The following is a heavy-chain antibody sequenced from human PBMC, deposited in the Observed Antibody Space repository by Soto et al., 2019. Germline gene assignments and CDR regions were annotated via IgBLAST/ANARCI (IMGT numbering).Heavy chain of an antibody. V-gene: IGHV5-51*01. Sequence: GESLKISCTGVGYSFTSYWIGWVRQMPGKGLEWMGIIYPGDSDTRYSPSFQGQVTISADKSISTAYLQWSSLKASDTAMYYCAIEAKKALVTHDAFHIWGHGTIVTVSS. CDR2: IYPGDSDT. CDR1: GYSFTSYW. D-gene: IGHD5-18*01. CDR3: AIEAKKALVTHDAFHI. J-gene: IGHJ3*02.